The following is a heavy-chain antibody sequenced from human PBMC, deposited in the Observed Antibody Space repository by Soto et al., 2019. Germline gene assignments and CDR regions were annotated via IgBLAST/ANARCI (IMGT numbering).Heavy chain of an antibody. CDR1: GGSISSGGYY. D-gene: IGHD2-15*01. J-gene: IGHJ4*02. V-gene: IGHV4-31*03. CDR2: IYYSGST. CDR3: ARIVGYYKAGIYY. Sequence: SETLSLTCTVSGGSISSGGYYWSWIRQQPGKGLEWIGYIYYSGSTYYNPSLKSRLTISVDTSKNQFSLRLSSVTAADTAVYYCARIVGYYKAGIYYWGRGTLVTVSA.